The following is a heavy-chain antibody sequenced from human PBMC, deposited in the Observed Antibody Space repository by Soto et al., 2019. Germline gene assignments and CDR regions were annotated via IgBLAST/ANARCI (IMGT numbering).Heavy chain of an antibody. D-gene: IGHD1-26*01. J-gene: IGHJ6*02. CDR1: GYTLTSYY. Sequence: ASVKVSCKASGYTLTSYYMHWVRQAPGQGLEWMGIISPSGGSTSYAQKFQGRVTMTRDTSTSTVYMELSSLRSEDTAVYYCARERGSYYGDYYYGMDVWGQGTTVTVSS. CDR3: ARERGSYYGDYYYGMDV. CDR2: ISPSGGST. V-gene: IGHV1-46*01.